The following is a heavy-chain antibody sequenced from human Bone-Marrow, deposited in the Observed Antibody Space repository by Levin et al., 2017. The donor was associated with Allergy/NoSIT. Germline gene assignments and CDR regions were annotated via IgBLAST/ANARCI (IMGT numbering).Heavy chain of an antibody. CDR1: GFTVSSKD. CDR2: ISGPSTYI. CDR3: ARDDSGGGAFDY. J-gene: IGHJ4*02. D-gene: IGHD6-19*01. Sequence: LSLTCAASGFTVSSKDMSWVRQAPGKGLEWVSSISGPSTYIYYADSVQGRFTISRDNAKNSLYLQMDSLRADDTAVYYCARDDSGGGAFDYWGQGTLVTVSS. V-gene: IGHV3-21*01.